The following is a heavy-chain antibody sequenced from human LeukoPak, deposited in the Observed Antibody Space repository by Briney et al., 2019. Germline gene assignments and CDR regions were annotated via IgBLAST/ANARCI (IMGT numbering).Heavy chain of an antibody. Sequence: PGGSLRLSCAASGFTFNTYGMHWVRQAPGKGLEWVAVISYDGRNKFYADSVKGRFTISRDNSENTLYLQMNSLIPEDTAVYYCAKGSAYGDYYYYGMDVWGQGTTVTVSS. CDR1: GFTFNTYG. D-gene: IGHD4-17*01. V-gene: IGHV3-30*18. CDR3: AKGSAYGDYYYYGMDV. J-gene: IGHJ6*02. CDR2: ISYDGRNK.